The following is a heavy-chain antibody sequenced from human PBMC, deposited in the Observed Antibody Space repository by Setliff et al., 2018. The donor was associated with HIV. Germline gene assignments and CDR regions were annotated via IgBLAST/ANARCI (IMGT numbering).Heavy chain of an antibody. Sequence: SETLSLTCTVSGASISSYSWSWIRQSPGKRLEWIGYIHSYGSTDYNPSLESRVTISVDTSKNQLSLKLRSVAAADTAVYYCARGGYRDGYDYWGQGKLVTVSS. CDR2: IHSYGST. J-gene: IGHJ4*02. CDR3: ARGGYRDGYDY. D-gene: IGHD5-18*01. V-gene: IGHV4-59*01. CDR1: GASISSYS.